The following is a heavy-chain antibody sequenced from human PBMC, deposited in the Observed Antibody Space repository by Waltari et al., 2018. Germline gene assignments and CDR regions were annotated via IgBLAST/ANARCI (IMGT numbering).Heavy chain of an antibody. Sequence: EVQLLESGGGLVQPGGSLRVSCAASGFTFSSCAMSWVRPAPGKGLEWVSAISATGYETYYTDSVKGRFTISRDNSKNTVSLQMNSLRAEDTAVYYCANGYSGFDYDYWGQGTLVTVSS. CDR1: GFTFSSCA. D-gene: IGHD5-12*01. CDR2: ISATGYET. CDR3: ANGYSGFDYDY. J-gene: IGHJ4*02. V-gene: IGHV3-23*01.